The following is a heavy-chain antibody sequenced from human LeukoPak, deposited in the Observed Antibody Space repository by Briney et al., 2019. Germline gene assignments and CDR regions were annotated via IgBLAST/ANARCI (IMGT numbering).Heavy chain of an antibody. Sequence: GGSLRLSCAASGFTFNSNGMHWVRQAPGKGLEWVAFIQYDGGNKFYADSVKGRFTISRDNSRNTLYLQMNSLRAEDTAVYYCAKDRGGDFWTGYGHSYYYYMDVWGKGTTVTVSS. D-gene: IGHD3/OR15-3a*01. CDR3: AKDRGGDFWTGYGHSYYYYMDV. CDR1: GFTFNSNG. V-gene: IGHV3-30*02. J-gene: IGHJ6*03. CDR2: IQYDGGNK.